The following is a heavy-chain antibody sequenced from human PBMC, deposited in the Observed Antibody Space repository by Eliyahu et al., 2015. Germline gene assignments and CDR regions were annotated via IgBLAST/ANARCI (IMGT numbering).Heavy chain of an antibody. CDR1: GGSFSGYX. D-gene: IGHD4-11*01. CDR3: ARQVTTGINWFDP. V-gene: IGHV4-34*01. Sequence: QVQLQQWGAGLLKPSETLSLTCAVYGGSFSGYXWXWIRQPPGKGLEWIGEINHXGSTNYNPSLKSRVTISVDTSKNQFSLKLSSVTAADTAVYYCARQVTTGINWFDPWGQGTLVTVSS. J-gene: IGHJ5*02. CDR2: INHXGST.